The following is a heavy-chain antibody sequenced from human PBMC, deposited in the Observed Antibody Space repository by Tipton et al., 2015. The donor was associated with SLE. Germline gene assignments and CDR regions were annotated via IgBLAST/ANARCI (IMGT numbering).Heavy chain of an antibody. CDR2: IRSKDYGGTP. V-gene: IGHV3-49*04. CDR1: GFTFGDYA. Sequence: SLRLSCTASGFTFGDYAMGWVRQAPGKGLEWVGFIRSKDYGGTPEYAAAVRGRFTISRDDSKTNVYLQMTGLKTEDTAEYYCTRIACSGGTCPDDYWGQGTLVTVSS. CDR3: TRIACSGGTCPDDY. J-gene: IGHJ4*02. D-gene: IGHD2-15*01.